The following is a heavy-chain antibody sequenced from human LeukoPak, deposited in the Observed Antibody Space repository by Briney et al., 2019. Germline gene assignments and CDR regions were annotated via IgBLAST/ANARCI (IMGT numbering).Heavy chain of an antibody. D-gene: IGHD3-10*01. Sequence: VASVKVSCKASGYTFTGYYMHWVRQAPGQGLEWMGAIIPIFGTTNSAQKFQGRVTIIADESTRTVYMELSSLRSEDTAVYYCARNRRVVRGVNIVENYYYYMDVWGKGTTVTISS. V-gene: IGHV1-69*13. CDR2: IIPIFGTT. J-gene: IGHJ6*03. CDR1: GYTFTGYY. CDR3: ARNRRVVRGVNIVENYYYYMDV.